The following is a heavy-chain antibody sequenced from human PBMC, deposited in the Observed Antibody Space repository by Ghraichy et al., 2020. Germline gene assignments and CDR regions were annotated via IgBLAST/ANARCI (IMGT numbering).Heavy chain of an antibody. CDR2: ISGSGGST. CDR3: AKDRGASYGNYYYGMDV. V-gene: IGHV3-23*01. Sequence: GESLNISCAASGFTFSSYAMSWVRQAPGKGLEWVSAISGSGGSTYYADSVKGRFTISRDNSKNTLYLQMNSLRAEDTAVYYCAKDRGASYGNYYYGMDVWGQGTTVTVSS. D-gene: IGHD5-18*01. CDR1: GFTFSSYA. J-gene: IGHJ6*02.